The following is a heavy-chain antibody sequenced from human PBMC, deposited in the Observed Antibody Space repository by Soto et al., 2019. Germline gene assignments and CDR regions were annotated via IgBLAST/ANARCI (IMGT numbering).Heavy chain of an antibody. CDR2: ISGSGGST. V-gene: IGHV3-23*01. CDR1: GFTFSSYA. Sequence: GGSLRLSCAASGFTFSSYAMIWVRQAPGKGLEWVSAISGSGGSTYYADSVKGRFTISRDNSKNTLYLQMNSLRAEDTAVYYCAKGNDYVKLIDAFDIWGQGTMVTVSS. J-gene: IGHJ3*02. D-gene: IGHD3-16*01. CDR3: AKGNDYVKLIDAFDI.